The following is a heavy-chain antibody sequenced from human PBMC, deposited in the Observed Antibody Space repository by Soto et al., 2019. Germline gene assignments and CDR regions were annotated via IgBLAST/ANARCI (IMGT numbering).Heavy chain of an antibody. V-gene: IGHV4-31*03. D-gene: IGHD2-15*01. CDR1: GGSISSGGYY. CDR2: IYYSGST. J-gene: IGHJ6*03. CDR3: ARGTPRYCSGGSCYPRYYYYYYYMDV. Sequence: PSETLSLTCTVSGGSISSGGYYWSWIRQHPGKGLEWIGYIYYSGSTYYNPSLKSRVTISVDTSKNQFSLKLSSVTAADTAVYYCARGTPRYCSGGSCYPRYYYYYYYMDVWGKGTTVTVS.